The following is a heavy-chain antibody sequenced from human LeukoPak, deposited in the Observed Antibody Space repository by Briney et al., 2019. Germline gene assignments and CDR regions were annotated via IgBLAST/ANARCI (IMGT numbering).Heavy chain of an antibody. D-gene: IGHD6-13*01. CDR2: IRDKANSYST. CDR3: ARASSTYYYDY. CDR1: GFSFSDHY. V-gene: IGHV3-72*01. Sequence: GGSLRLSCAASGFSFSDHYMDWVRQAPGKGLEWVGRIRDKANSYSTEFAASVKGRFTISRGDSKNSLYLQMNGLKTDDTALYFCARASSTYYYDYWGQGTLVTVSS. J-gene: IGHJ4*02.